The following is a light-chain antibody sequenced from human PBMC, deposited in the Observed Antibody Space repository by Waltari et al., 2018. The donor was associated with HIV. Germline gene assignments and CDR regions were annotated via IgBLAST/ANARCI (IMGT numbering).Light chain of an antibody. J-gene: IGLJ3*02. CDR3: AAWDDSLSGWV. Sequence: QSVLTQPPSASETPGQRVTISCSGSSSNIGGNYVYWYQHLPGTAPKLLIYRNNHRPSGVPDRVSGSKSGASASLAISELRSEDEADYYCAAWDDSLSGWVFGGGTKLTVL. CDR1: SSNIGGNY. CDR2: RNN. V-gene: IGLV1-47*01.